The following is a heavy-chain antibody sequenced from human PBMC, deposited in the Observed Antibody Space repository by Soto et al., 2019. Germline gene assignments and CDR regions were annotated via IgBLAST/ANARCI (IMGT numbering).Heavy chain of an antibody. Sequence: PSKNLSLTCTVSGGSISSGDYFWSWIRQSPGKGLEWIGYISSIGSTYYNPSLKSRVSVSRDTSKNQFSLKLSSVTTTDTAVYYCARGLVFSPYYYHVMYLCGQRTTVT. CDR2: ISSIGST. V-gene: IGHV4-30-4*01. D-gene: IGHD2-21*01. CDR1: GGSISSGDYF. CDR3: ARGLVFSPYYYHVMYL. J-gene: IGHJ6*02.